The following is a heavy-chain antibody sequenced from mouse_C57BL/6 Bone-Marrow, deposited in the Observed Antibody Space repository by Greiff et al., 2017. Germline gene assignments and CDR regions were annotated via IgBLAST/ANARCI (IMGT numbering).Heavy chain of an antibody. CDR2: IYPRSGNT. CDR1: GYTFTSYG. D-gene: IGHD2-2*01. V-gene: IGHV1-81*01. J-gene: IGHJ4*01. Sequence: QVQLKQSGAELARPGASVKLSCKASGYTFTSYGISWVKQRTGQGLEWIGEIYPRSGNTYYNEKFKGKATLTADKSSSTASMELRSLTSEDSAVYFCASSGWLWLRRYAMDYWGQGTSVTVSS. CDR3: ASSGWLWLRRYAMDY.